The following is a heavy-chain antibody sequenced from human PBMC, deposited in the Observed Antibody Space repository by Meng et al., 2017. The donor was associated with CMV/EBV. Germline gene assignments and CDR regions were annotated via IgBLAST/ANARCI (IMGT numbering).Heavy chain of an antibody. J-gene: IGHJ3*02. CDR2: ISWDGGST. V-gene: IGHV3-43D*03. D-gene: IGHD3-3*01. CDR3: ARATIFGVAPADAFDI. CDR1: GFTFDDYA. Sequence: GESLKISCAASGFTFDDYAMHWVRQAPGKGLEWVSLISWDGGSTYYADSVKGRFTISRDNAKNSLYLQMNSLRAEDTALYYCARATIFGVAPADAFDIWGQGTMVTVSS.